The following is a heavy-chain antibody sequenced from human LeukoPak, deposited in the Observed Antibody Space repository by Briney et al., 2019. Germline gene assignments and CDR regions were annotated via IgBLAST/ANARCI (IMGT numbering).Heavy chain of an antibody. V-gene: IGHV3-21*01. CDR3: ATDCSSTSCYIGAR. J-gene: IGHJ4*02. CDR1: GFTFSSYS. D-gene: IGHD2-2*02. CDR2: ISSSSSYI. Sequence: GGSLRLSCAASGFTFSSYSMNWVHQAPGKGLEWVSSISSSSSYIYYADSVKGRFTISRDNAKNSLYLQMNSLRAEDTAVYYCATDCSSTSCYIGARWGQGTLVTVSS.